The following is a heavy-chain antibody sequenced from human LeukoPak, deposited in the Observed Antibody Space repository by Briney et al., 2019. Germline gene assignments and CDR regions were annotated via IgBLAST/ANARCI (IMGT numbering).Heavy chain of an antibody. Sequence: NPSETLSLTCTVSGGSISSSSYYWGWIRQPPGKGLEWIGSIYYSGSTYYNPSLKSRVTISVDTSKNQFSLKLSSVTAADTAVYYCAREPVKRVRSESASDCWGQGTLVTVSS. CDR2: IYYSGST. CDR3: AREPVKRVRSESASDC. CDR1: GGSISSSSYY. V-gene: IGHV4-39*02. D-gene: IGHD3-3*01. J-gene: IGHJ4*02.